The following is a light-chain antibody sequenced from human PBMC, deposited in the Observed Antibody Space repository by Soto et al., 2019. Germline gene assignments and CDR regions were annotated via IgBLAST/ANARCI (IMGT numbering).Light chain of an antibody. Sequence: EIVMTQSPATLSVSPGERATFSCRASQSVSSNLAWYQQRPGQAPRLLIYGASTRATGIPARFSGSGSGTELTLTISSPQTEDFAVYYCQHYNNWPRTFGQGTKVEIK. J-gene: IGKJ1*01. V-gene: IGKV3-15*01. CDR2: GAS. CDR3: QHYNNWPRT. CDR1: QSVSSN.